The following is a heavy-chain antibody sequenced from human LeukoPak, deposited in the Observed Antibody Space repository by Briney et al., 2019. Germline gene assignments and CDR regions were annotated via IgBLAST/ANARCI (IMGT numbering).Heavy chain of an antibody. V-gene: IGHV3-74*01. CDR3: ARYFDWPRHDAFDI. D-gene: IGHD3-9*01. J-gene: IGHJ3*02. Sequence: GGSLRLSCAASGFTFSSYWMHWVRQAPGKGLVWVSRINSDGSSTSYADSVKGRFTISRDNAKNTLYLQMNSLRAEDTAVYYCARYFDWPRHDAFDIWGQGTMVTVSS. CDR1: GFTFSSYW. CDR2: INSDGSST.